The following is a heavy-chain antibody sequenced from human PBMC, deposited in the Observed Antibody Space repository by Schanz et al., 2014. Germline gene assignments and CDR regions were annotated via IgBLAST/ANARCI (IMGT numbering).Heavy chain of an antibody. V-gene: IGHV4-39*07. CDR2: VHPSGTT. CDR1: GGSFSSGPFY. CDR3: ARGQDHAKTGDL. J-gene: IGHJ5*02. Sequence: QLQLQESGPGLVRPSETLSLTCTVYGGSFSSGPFYWSWVRQPPGKGLEWIGEVHPSGTTNYNPSLSYRVPMSVDASKNQFSLKLTSVTAADTAVYYCARGQDHAKTGDLWGRGTLVTISS. D-gene: IGHD2-2*01.